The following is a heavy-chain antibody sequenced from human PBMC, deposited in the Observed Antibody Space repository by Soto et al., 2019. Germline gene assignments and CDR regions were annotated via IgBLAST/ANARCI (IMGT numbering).Heavy chain of an antibody. V-gene: IGHV1-69*05. CDR1: GGAFSSYA. CDR3: ASGGTIFGIMDV. Sequence: SVKVSCKASGGAFSSYAISWVRQAPGQGLEWMGGIIPIFGTANYAQKFQGRVTMTRNNSTSTAYMELSSLRSEDTAVYYCASGGTIFGIMDVWGKGTTVTVSS. J-gene: IGHJ6*03. D-gene: IGHD3-3*01. CDR2: IIPIFGTA.